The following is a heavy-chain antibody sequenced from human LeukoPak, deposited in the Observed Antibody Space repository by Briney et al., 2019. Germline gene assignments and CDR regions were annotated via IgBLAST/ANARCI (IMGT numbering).Heavy chain of an antibody. CDR1: GFIVSGDF. Sequence: GGSLRLSCAASGFIVSGDFVTWVRQAPGKGLEWLSYISGNSGDINYLDSVRGRFTISRDNAKNSLYLQMNSLRVEDTAVYYCTRDPRRLDYLGQGTLVTVSS. J-gene: IGHJ4*02. CDR2: ISGNSGDI. V-gene: IGHV3-11*05. CDR3: TRDPRRLDY.